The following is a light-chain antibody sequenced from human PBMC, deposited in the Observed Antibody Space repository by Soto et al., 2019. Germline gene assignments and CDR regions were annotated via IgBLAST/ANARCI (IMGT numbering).Light chain of an antibody. CDR3: SSYSTGRTDVI. J-gene: IGLJ2*01. V-gene: IGLV2-14*02. CDR1: SSEVASYNL. Sequence: QSALTQPASVSGSPGQSITISCTGSSSEVASYNLVSWYQQLPGKAPKLMIYEVSNRPSGVSNRFSGSKSGNTASLTISGLQAEDEADYYCSSYSTGRTDVIFGGGTKLTVL. CDR2: EVS.